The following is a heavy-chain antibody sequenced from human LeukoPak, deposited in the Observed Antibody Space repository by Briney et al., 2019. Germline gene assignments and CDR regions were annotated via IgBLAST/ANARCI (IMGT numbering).Heavy chain of an antibody. J-gene: IGHJ4*02. CDR2: IYYSGST. CDR1: GGSISSSSYY. D-gene: IGHD1-26*01. V-gene: IGHV4-39*01. Sequence: PSETLSLTCTVSGGSISSSSYYWGWIRQPPGKGLEWIGSIYYSGSTYCNPSLKSRVTISVDTSKNQFSLKLSSVTAADTAVYYCASVSVGATEIDYWGQGTLVTVSS. CDR3: ASVSVGATEIDY.